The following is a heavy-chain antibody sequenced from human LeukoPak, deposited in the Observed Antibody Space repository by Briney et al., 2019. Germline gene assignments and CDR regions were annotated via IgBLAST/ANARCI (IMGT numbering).Heavy chain of an antibody. CDR1: GYTFTSYD. V-gene: IGHV1-8*01. CDR3: ARGRRSSSWSSYYYYYYMDV. CDR2: MNPNSGNT. D-gene: IGHD6-13*01. J-gene: IGHJ6*03. Sequence: ASVKVSCKASGYTFTSYDINWVRQAPGQGLEWMGWMNPNSGNTDYAQTFQGRVTMTRNTSISTAYMELSSLRSEDTAVYYCARGRRSSSWSSYYYYYYMDVWGKGTTVTVSS.